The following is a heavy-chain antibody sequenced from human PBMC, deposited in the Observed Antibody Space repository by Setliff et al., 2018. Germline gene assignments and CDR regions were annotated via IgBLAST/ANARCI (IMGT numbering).Heavy chain of an antibody. D-gene: IGHD5-12*01. CDR1: GYSISSGYY. CDR3: ARRLSGPRGFGY. Sequence: SETLSLTCAVSGYSISSGYYWGWIRQPPGKGLEWIGSIYHRGSTYYNPSLKSRVTISVDTSKNQFSLKLSSVTAADTAVYYCARRLSGPRGFGYWGQGTLVTAPQ. V-gene: IGHV4-38-2*01. CDR2: IYHRGST. J-gene: IGHJ4*02.